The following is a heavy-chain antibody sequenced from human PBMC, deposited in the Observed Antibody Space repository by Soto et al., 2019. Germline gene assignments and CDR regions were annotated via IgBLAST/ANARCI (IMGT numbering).Heavy chain of an antibody. CDR2: IYYSGST. V-gene: IGHV4-59*01. J-gene: IGHJ4*02. CDR1: GGSISSYY. Sequence: SQTLSLTCTVSGGSISSYYWSWIRQPPGKGLEWIGYIYYSGSTNYNPSLKSRVTISVDTSKNQFSLKLSSVTAADTAVYYCARSGSGSYYNFDYWGQGTLVTVSS. D-gene: IGHD3-10*01. CDR3: ARSGSGSYYNFDY.